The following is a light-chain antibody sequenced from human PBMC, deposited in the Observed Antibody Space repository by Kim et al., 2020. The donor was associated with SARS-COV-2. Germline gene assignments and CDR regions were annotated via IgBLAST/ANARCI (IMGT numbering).Light chain of an antibody. CDR1: QTISTY. CDR3: QQSHNTPYP. CDR2: AAS. Sequence: SASIGDSVTITCQTSQTISTYLNWDQQKPGRAPKLLIFAASTLQSGVPSRFSGTGSGTGFTLTISDLQLEDLASYFCQQSHNTPYPFAQGTNLEI. V-gene: IGKV1-39*01. J-gene: IGKJ2*01.